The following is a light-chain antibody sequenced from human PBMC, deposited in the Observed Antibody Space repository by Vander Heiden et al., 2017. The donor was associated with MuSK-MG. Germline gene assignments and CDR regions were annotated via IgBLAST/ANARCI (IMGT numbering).Light chain of an antibody. CDR2: GSS. CDR1: QSVGSN. J-gene: IGKJ2*01. V-gene: IGKV3-15*01. CDR3: QQYNNWPPYT. Sequence: EILMTQSPATLSVSPGERATLSCRASQSVGSNLAWYQQKPGQAPRLLIHGSSTRATGIPARFSGSESGTDFTLTISSLQSEDSAVYYCQQYNNWPPYTFGQGTKLEIK.